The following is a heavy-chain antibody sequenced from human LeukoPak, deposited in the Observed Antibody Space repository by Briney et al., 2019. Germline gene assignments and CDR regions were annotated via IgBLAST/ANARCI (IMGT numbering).Heavy chain of an antibody. CDR1: GFTFNSYA. Sequence: QPGGSLRLSCAASGFTFNSYALTWVRQAPGKGLESVSTISGSGRSTFYAGSVKGRFTISRDNSKNTLHLQMNSLRAEDTAVYYCAKDRAAMGDFDYWGQGTLVTVSS. CDR2: ISGSGRST. V-gene: IGHV3-23*01. J-gene: IGHJ4*02. CDR3: AKDRAAMGDFDY. D-gene: IGHD5-18*01.